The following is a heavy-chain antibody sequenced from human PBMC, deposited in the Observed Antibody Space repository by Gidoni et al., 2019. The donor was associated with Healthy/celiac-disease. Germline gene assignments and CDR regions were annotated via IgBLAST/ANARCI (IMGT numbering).Heavy chain of an antibody. D-gene: IGHD6-6*01. CDR2: IGGSGGST. Sequence: EAQLLESGGGLVQHGGSLRLSCAASGLTFSSYARGWVRQAPGKGLVWVSAIGGSGGSTYYADSVKGRFTLSRDNSKNTLYLQMNSLRAEDTAVYYCAKSGSIAARLYWYFDLWGRGTLVTVSS. V-gene: IGHV3-23*01. J-gene: IGHJ2*01. CDR3: AKSGSIAARLYWYFDL. CDR1: GLTFSSYA.